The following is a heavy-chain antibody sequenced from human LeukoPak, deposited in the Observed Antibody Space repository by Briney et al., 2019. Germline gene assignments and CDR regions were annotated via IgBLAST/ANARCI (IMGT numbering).Heavy chain of an antibody. D-gene: IGHD6-13*01. Sequence: SGDSLRLSCATSGFSFGTYWMTWVRQAPGTGLEWVATIKQDGGDKYYVDSVKGRFTISRDNAKNSLYLQMNSLRAEDTAMYYCARDSAGNDYWGQGTLVTVSS. V-gene: IGHV3-7*01. CDR2: IKQDGGDK. CDR3: ARDSAGNDY. J-gene: IGHJ4*02. CDR1: GFSFGTYW.